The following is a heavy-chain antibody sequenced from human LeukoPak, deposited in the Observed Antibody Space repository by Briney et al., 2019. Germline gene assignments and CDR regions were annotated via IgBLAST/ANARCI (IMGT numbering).Heavy chain of an antibody. J-gene: IGHJ3*02. Sequence: PSETLSLTCTVSGGSISSGGYYWSWIRQHPGKGLEWIGYIYYSGSTYYNPSLKSRVTISVDTSKNQFSLKLSSVTAADTAVYYCARGRAHRAFDIWGQGTMVTVSS. CDR1: GGSISSGGYY. D-gene: IGHD5-24*01. V-gene: IGHV4-31*03. CDR3: ARGRAHRAFDI. CDR2: IYYSGST.